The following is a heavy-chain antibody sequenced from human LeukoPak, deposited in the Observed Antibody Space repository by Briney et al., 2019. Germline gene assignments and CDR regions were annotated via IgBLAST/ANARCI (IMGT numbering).Heavy chain of an antibody. CDR2: IKSKTDGGTT. J-gene: IGHJ6*02. D-gene: IGHD3-16*01. CDR1: GFTFSNAW. CDR3: TTDHPFMYYYYGMDV. V-gene: IGHV3-15*01. Sequence: GGSLRLSCAASGFTFSNAWMNWVRQAPGKGLEWVGRIKSKTDGGTTDYAAPVKGRFIISRDDSKNTLYLQMNSLKTEDTAVYYCTTDHPFMYYYYGMDVWGQGTTVTVSS.